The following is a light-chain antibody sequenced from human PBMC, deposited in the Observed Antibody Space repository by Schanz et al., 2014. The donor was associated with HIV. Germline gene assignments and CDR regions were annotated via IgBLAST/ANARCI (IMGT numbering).Light chain of an antibody. CDR2: NNN. Sequence: QSVLTQPPSASGTPGQRVIISCSGSSSNIGTNTVNWYQHLPGTAPKVVIYNNNQRPSGVPDRFSGSRSGTSASLAISGLQSADESDYYCAVWDDSLNGVVFGGGTKLTVL. CDR3: AVWDDSLNGVV. V-gene: IGLV1-44*01. CDR1: SSNIGTNT. J-gene: IGLJ2*01.